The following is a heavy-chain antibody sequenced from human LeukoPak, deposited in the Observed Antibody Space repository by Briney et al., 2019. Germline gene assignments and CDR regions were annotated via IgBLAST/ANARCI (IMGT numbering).Heavy chain of an antibody. CDR3: ARDGYYDSSGYYWVADDAFDI. CDR1: GGTFSSYA. Sequence: VASVKVSCKASGGTFSSYAISWVRQAPGQGLEWMGRITPILGIANYAQKFQGRVTITADKSTSTAYMELSSLRSEDTAVYYCARDGYYDSSGYYWVADDAFDIWGQGTMVTVSS. V-gene: IGHV1-69*04. CDR2: ITPILGIA. D-gene: IGHD3-22*01. J-gene: IGHJ3*02.